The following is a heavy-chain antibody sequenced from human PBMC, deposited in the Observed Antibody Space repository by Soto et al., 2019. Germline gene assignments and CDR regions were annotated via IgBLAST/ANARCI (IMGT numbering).Heavy chain of an antibody. D-gene: IGHD3-16*01. Sequence: EVQXXXSGGGLVQPXXSLXLSCAASGFSFSTYSMNWVRQAPGKGLEWVSYISSRSYTIYYIDSVKGRXTXXXXXXXXXXXXXXXXXXXXXXXXXXXAXGGSXSXXGMDVWGQGTTVTV. CDR1: GFSFSTYS. CDR3: AXGGSXSXXGMDV. CDR2: ISSRSYTI. J-gene: IGHJ6*02. V-gene: IGHV3-48*01.